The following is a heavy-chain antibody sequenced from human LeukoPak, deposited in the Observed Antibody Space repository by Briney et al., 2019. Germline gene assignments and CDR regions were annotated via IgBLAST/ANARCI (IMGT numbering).Heavy chain of an antibody. J-gene: IGHJ4*02. CDR2: ISADKGNT. D-gene: IGHD3-10*01. CDR1: GYTFTSYA. V-gene: IGHV1-18*01. CDR3: ARDLLQELAHRGLDY. Sequence: ASVKVSCKASGYTFTSYAMHWVRQAPGQGLEWMGWISADKGNTNYAQKLQGRVTMTTDTSTSTAYMELRSLRSDDTAVYFCARDLLQELAHRGLDYWGQGTLVTVSS.